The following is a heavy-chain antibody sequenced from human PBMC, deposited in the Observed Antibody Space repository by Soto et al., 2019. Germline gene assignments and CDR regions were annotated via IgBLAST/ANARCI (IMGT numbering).Heavy chain of an antibody. Sequence: GGSLRLSCAASGFTFRGYAMSWVRQAPGKGPEWVSGISGSGDTTYHANSVKGRFTISRDNSKNTLYLQVNSLRAEDTAVYYCAKAYGASHSPFDYGGQGTLVTVSS. J-gene: IGHJ4*02. V-gene: IGHV3-23*01. CDR3: AKAYGASHSPFDY. D-gene: IGHD2-21*01. CDR1: GFTFRGYA. CDR2: ISGSGDTT.